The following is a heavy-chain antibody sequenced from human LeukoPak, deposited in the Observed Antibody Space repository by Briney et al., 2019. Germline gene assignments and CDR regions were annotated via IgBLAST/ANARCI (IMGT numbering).Heavy chain of an antibody. D-gene: IGHD6-19*01. V-gene: IGHV4-4*07. Sequence: SEILSLTCTVSGDSISSYYWTWIRQPAGKGLEWIGRIYSTGSTNYNLSLKSRVTMSIDTSKNQLSLKLSSVTAADTAVYYCARDAVADYYFDHWGQGTLVTVSS. CDR2: IYSTGST. CDR3: ARDAVADYYFDH. J-gene: IGHJ4*02. CDR1: GDSISSYY.